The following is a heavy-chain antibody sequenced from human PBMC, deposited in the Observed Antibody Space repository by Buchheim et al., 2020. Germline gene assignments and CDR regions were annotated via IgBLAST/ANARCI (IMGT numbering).Heavy chain of an antibody. Sequence: QVQLVESGGGVVQPGRSLRLSCAASGFVFSTYFMHWVRQVPGKGLEWVAVIGATGSNIYYGDSVKGRFTISRDNSRDTLYLQMNSLRVEDTAVYYCAGSLYSTGWLFFDNWGQGIL. D-gene: IGHD6-19*01. V-gene: IGHV3-33*01. J-gene: IGHJ4*02. CDR1: GFVFSTYF. CDR3: AGSLYSTGWLFFDN. CDR2: IGATGSNI.